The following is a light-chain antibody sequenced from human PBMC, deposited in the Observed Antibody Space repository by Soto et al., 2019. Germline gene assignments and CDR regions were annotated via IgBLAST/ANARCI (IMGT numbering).Light chain of an antibody. V-gene: IGKV1-5*01. CDR3: QQYQTYSRT. Sequence: DIQMTQSPSTVSASVGDRITITCRASQSINTWLAWYRQRQGEAPQLLIYDVSTLAIGVPARFSGSGSGTDFTLSISRLQADDFATFYCQQYQTYSRTFGQGTKVEVK. CDR2: DVS. CDR1: QSINTW. J-gene: IGKJ1*01.